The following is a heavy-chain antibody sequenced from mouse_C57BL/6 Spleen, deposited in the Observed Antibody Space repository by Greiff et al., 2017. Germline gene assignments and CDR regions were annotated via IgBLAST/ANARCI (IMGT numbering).Heavy chain of an antibody. CDR3: ASPTAPSC. CDR2: IHPRSGNT. Sequence: QVQLKESGAELARPGASVKLSCKASGYTFTSYGISWVKQRTGQGLEWIGEIHPRSGNTYYNEKFKGKATLTSDKSSRTAYMELRSLTSEDSAVYFCASPTAPSCWGQGTTLTVSS. J-gene: IGHJ2*01. CDR1: GYTFTSYG. D-gene: IGHD3-2*01. V-gene: IGHV1-81*01.